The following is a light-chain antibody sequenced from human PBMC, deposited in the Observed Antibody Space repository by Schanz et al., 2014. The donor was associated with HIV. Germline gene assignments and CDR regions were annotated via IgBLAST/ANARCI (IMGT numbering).Light chain of an antibody. CDR1: TGAVTSGHY. CDR3: LLYYGGAQSWV. V-gene: IGLV7-46*01. CDR2: DTS. Sequence: QTVVTQEPSLTVSPGGTVTLTCGSSTGAVTSGHYPYWFQQKPGQAPRTLISDTSNKHSWTPARFSGSLLGGKAALTLSGVQPEDEAEYYCLLYYGGAQSWVFGGGTKLTVL. J-gene: IGLJ3*02.